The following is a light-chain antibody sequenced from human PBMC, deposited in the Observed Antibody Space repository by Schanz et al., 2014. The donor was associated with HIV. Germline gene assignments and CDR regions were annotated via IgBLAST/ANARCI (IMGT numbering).Light chain of an antibody. CDR3: QQYNNWPPMYT. Sequence: DIQMSQSPSSLSASVGAIITITCRASQAVSNYVAWYHQRPGKAPKSLIYAASTLQFEVPSRFTGSGSGTEFTLTISSLQSDDFAVYYCQQYNNWPPMYTFGQGTKLEIK. V-gene: IGKV1-16*01. J-gene: IGKJ2*01. CDR1: QAVSNY. CDR2: AAS.